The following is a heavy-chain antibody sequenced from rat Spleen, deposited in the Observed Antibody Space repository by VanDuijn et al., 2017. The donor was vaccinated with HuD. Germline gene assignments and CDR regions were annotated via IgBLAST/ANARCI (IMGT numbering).Heavy chain of an antibody. CDR2: VTSAGTP. Sequence: EVQLQESGPGLVKPSQSLSLTCSVTGFSITSAYRWNWIRKFPGHKLEWMGYVTSAGTPNYNPSLKSRISITRDTSKNQFFLQVNSVTTEDTASYYCARSDGTPYSLPFANWDQGTLFTVSS. CDR1: GFSITSAYR. CDR3: ARSDGTPYSLPFAN. J-gene: IGHJ3*01. D-gene: IGHD1-12*02. V-gene: IGHV3-3*01.